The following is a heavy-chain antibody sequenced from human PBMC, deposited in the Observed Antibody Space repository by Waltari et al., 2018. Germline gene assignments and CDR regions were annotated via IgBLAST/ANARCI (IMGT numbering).Heavy chain of an antibody. D-gene: IGHD1-7*01. CDR3: AKGELYYYYYMDV. CDR1: GFPFSSYA. V-gene: IGHV3-23*04. CDR2: ISGRCGST. Sequence: EVQLVESGVGLVQPGRSLRLSCAASGFPFSSYAMSWVRPAPGKGMEWVSAISGRCGSTYYADSVKGRFTISRDNSKNTLYLQMNSLRAEDTAVYYCAKGELYYYYYMDVWGKGTTVTVSS. J-gene: IGHJ6*03.